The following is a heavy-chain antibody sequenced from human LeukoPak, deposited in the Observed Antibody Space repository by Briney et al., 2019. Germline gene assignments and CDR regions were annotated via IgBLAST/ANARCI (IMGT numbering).Heavy chain of an antibody. CDR3: ARDQMVRGVNYYYYMDV. Sequence: GGSLRLSCAASGFTFSSYAMHWVRQAPGKGLEWVAVISYDGSNKYYADSVKGRFTISRDNSKNTLYLQMNSLRAEDTAVYYCARDQMVRGVNYYYYMDVWGKGTTVTVSS. D-gene: IGHD3-10*01. J-gene: IGHJ6*03. CDR1: GFTFSSYA. CDR2: ISYDGSNK. V-gene: IGHV3-30*04.